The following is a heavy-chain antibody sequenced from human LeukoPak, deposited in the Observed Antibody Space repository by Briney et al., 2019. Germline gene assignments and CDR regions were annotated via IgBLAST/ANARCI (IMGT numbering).Heavy chain of an antibody. CDR3: ARVVKDFWSGYYVVFDY. Sequence: ASVKVSCKASGGTFSSYAISWVRHAPGQGLEWMGGIIPIFGTANYAQKFQGRVTITADESTSTAYMELSSLRSEDTAVYYCARVVKDFWSGYYVVFDYWGQGTQVTVSS. V-gene: IGHV1-69*13. CDR1: GGTFSSYA. J-gene: IGHJ4*02. CDR2: IIPIFGTA. D-gene: IGHD3-3*01.